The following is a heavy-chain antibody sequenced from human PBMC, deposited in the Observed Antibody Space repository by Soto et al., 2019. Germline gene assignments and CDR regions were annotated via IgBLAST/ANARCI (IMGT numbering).Heavy chain of an antibody. Sequence: QVQLQQWGAGLLKPSETLSLTCAVYGGSFSGYYWSWIRQPPGKGLEWIGEINHSGGTNYNPSLKSRVTISGDMSKNQFSLTLSSVTAADTAVYYCARWKLRPFDYWGQGTLVTVSS. J-gene: IGHJ4*02. CDR1: GGSFSGYY. CDR3: ARWKLRPFDY. V-gene: IGHV4-34*01. CDR2: INHSGGT. D-gene: IGHD3-16*01.